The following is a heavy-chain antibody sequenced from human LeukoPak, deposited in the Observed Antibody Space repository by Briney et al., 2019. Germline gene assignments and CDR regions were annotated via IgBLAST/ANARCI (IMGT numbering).Heavy chain of an antibody. J-gene: IGHJ4*02. Sequence: SETLSLTCTVSGGSISSYYWSWIRQPPGKGLEWIGYIYYSGCTNYNPSLKSRVTISVDASKNQFSLKLSSVTAADTAVYYCARHVDYYDSSGYLYYFDYWGQGTLVTVSS. D-gene: IGHD3-22*01. CDR1: GGSISSYY. CDR2: IYYSGCT. V-gene: IGHV4-59*08. CDR3: ARHVDYYDSSGYLYYFDY.